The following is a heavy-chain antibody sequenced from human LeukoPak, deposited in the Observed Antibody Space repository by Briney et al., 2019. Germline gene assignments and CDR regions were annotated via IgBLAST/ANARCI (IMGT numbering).Heavy chain of an antibody. CDR3: AREMLAAVAAQS. J-gene: IGHJ5*02. CDR2: IRASGGTA. Sequence: GGSLRLSCSASGFTFSSYAMSWVRQAPGKGLEWVSAIRASGGTAYYADSVKGRFTISRDNSKNTLYLQMNSLRAEDTAVYYCAREMLAAVAAQSWGQGTLVTVSS. CDR1: GFTFSSYA. D-gene: IGHD6-19*01. V-gene: IGHV3-23*01.